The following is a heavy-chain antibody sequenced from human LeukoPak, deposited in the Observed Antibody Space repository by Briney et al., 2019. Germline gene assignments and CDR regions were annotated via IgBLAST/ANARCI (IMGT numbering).Heavy chain of an antibody. Sequence: GGSLRLSCSASGFTFSTYAMHWVRQAPGKGLEYVSAINRNGGRTYYADSVKGRFTISRDNSKNTLYLQMSSLRAEDTAVYYCVKDLPSGGGVDYWGQGTLVTVSS. CDR1: GFTFSTYA. D-gene: IGHD3-10*01. J-gene: IGHJ4*02. V-gene: IGHV3-64D*06. CDR3: VKDLPSGGGVDY. CDR2: INRNGGRT.